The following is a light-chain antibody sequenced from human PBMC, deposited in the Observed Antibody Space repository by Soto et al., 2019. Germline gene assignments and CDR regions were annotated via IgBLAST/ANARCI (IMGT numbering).Light chain of an antibody. J-gene: IGKJ1*01. CDR3: QHYNNWPPWT. Sequence: ETVMTQSPATLSVSPGERVTLSCRASQSVSSNLAWYQQKPGQPPRLLIYGASTRATGIPARFGGSGSETEFTLTISSLQPEDFAVYYCQHYNNWPPWTFGQGTKV. CDR2: GAS. CDR1: QSVSSN. V-gene: IGKV3-15*01.